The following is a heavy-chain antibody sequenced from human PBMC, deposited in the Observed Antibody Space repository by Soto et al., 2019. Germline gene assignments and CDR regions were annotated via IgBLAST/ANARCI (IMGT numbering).Heavy chain of an antibody. Sequence: GGSLRLSCAASGFTFSSYAMSWVRQAPGKGLEWVANIKQDGSEKYYVDSVKGRFTISRDNAKSSLYLQMNSLRAEDTAVYYCARAPGYCSSTSCYLWYFDLWGRGTLVTVSS. CDR2: IKQDGSEK. J-gene: IGHJ2*01. V-gene: IGHV3-7*01. D-gene: IGHD2-2*01. CDR1: GFTFSSYA. CDR3: ARAPGYCSSTSCYLWYFDL.